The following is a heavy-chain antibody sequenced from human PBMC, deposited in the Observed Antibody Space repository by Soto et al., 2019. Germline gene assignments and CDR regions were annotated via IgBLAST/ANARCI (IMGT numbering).Heavy chain of an antibody. D-gene: IGHD5-18*01. V-gene: IGHV4-59*01. Sequence: QVQLQESGPGLVKPSETLSLTCTVSGGSISSYYWSWIRQPPGNGLEWIAYIYYSGSTNYNPSLKSRVTISEDTSKNQFSLKLSSVTAADTAVYYCARVYSYAYLSYGMDVWGQGTTVTVS. CDR2: IYYSGST. J-gene: IGHJ6*02. CDR3: ARVYSYAYLSYGMDV. CDR1: GGSISSYY.